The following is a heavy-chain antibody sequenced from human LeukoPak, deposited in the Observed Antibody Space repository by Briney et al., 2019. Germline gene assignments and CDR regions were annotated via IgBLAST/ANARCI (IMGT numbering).Heavy chain of an antibody. V-gene: IGHV1-69*13. CDR3: ARDSGYCSGGSCQAAFDI. J-gene: IGHJ3*02. Sequence: SVKVSCRASGGTFSSYAISWVRQAPGQGLEWMGGIIPIFGTANYAQKFQGRVTTTADESTSTAYMELSSLRPEDTAVYYCARDSGYCSGGSCQAAFDIWGQGTMVTVSS. D-gene: IGHD2-15*01. CDR1: GGTFSSYA. CDR2: IIPIFGTA.